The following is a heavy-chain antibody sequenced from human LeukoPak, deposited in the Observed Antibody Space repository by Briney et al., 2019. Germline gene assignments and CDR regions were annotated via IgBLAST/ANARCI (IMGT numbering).Heavy chain of an antibody. D-gene: IGHD2-21*02. CDR3: ARAGLVVVTAKKSDAFDV. J-gene: IGHJ3*01. CDR2: SRNKANSYTT. Sequence: KSGGSLRLSCAASGFTFSDHYMDWVRRAPGEGLEWVGRSRNKANSYTTEYAASVKGRFTISRDVSKDSLYLQMNSLKTEDTAVYYCARAGLVVVTAKKSDAFDVWGQGTMVTVSS. V-gene: IGHV3-72*01. CDR1: GFTFSDHY.